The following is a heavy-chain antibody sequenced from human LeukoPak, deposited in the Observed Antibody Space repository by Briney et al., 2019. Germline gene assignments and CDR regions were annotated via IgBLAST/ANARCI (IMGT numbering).Heavy chain of an antibody. J-gene: IGHJ4*02. V-gene: IGHV4-59*08. D-gene: IGHD6-19*01. Sequence: SETLSLTCTVSGGSISSYYWGWIRQPPGKGLEWIGYIYYSGSTNYNPSLKSRATISVDTSKNQFSLKLSSVTAADTAVYYCAGGIAVAGSDYWGQGTLVTVSS. CDR2: IYYSGST. CDR3: AGGIAVAGSDY. CDR1: GGSISSYY.